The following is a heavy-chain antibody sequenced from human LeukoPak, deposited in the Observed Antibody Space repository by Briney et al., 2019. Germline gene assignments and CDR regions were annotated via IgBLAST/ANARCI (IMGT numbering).Heavy chain of an antibody. Sequence: GGSLRLSCAASGFTFSSYGMHWVRQAPGKGLEWVAVISYDGSNKYYAGSVKGRFTISRDNSKNTLYLQMNSLRAEDTAVYYCAKDDGYDSSGYALRTRPPADYWGQGTLVTVSS. D-gene: IGHD3-22*01. J-gene: IGHJ4*02. CDR3: AKDDGYDSSGYALRTRPPADY. V-gene: IGHV3-30*18. CDR1: GFTFSSYG. CDR2: ISYDGSNK.